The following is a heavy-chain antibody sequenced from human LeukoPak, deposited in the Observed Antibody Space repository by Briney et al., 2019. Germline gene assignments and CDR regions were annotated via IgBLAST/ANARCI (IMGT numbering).Heavy chain of an antibody. CDR2: IHYSGST. CDR1: SGSISTYY. CDR3: ARGPDYYDSSGYSPADY. Sequence: PSETLSLTCTVSSGSISTYYWSWIRQPPGKGLEWIGYIHYSGSTNYNPSLKSRVSISVETSKSHFSLKLTSVTAADTAVYYCARGPDYYDSSGYSPADYWGQGTLVTVSS. D-gene: IGHD3-22*01. V-gene: IGHV4-59*12. J-gene: IGHJ4*02.